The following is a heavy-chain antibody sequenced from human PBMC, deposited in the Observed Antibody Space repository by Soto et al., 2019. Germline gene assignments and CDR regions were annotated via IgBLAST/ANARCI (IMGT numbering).Heavy chain of an antibody. CDR3: AREGGLAYCGGDCLYNWFDP. Sequence: QVQLQESGPGLVKPSQTLSLTCTVSGGSISSGDYYWSWVRQHPGKGLEWIGYRSYSGSTYYNPSLKSRVTIVVDTSRNQFPLRLSSVTAADTAVYYCAREGGLAYCGGDCLYNWFDPWGQGTLVTVSS. CDR1: GGSISSGDYY. V-gene: IGHV4-31*03. CDR2: RSYSGST. J-gene: IGHJ5*02. D-gene: IGHD2-21*02.